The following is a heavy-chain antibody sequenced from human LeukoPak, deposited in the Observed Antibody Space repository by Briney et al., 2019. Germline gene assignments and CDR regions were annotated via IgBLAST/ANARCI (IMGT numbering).Heavy chain of an antibody. V-gene: IGHV4-31*03. Sequence: TLSLTCTVSGGSISSGGYYWSWIRQHPGKGLEWIGYIYYSGSTYYNPSLKSRVTISVDTSKNQFSLKLSSVTAADTAVYYCATMQRPSKGLFFSNWGQGTLVTVSS. J-gene: IGHJ4*02. CDR1: GGSISSGGYY. CDR2: IYYSGST. D-gene: IGHD2-2*01. CDR3: ATMQRPSKGLFFSN.